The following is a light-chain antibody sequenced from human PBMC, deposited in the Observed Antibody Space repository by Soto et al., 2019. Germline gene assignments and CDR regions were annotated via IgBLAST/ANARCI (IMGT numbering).Light chain of an antibody. CDR3: AAWDDRLSVA. CDR2: NNN. V-gene: IGLV1-47*02. J-gene: IGLJ2*01. Sequence: QSALTQPASVSGSPGQSITISCTGTSSDIGTYKYVSWYQHHPGKAPKLLIYNNNQRPSGVPDRFSGSKSGTSASLAISGLRSEDEADYYCAAWDDRLSVAFGGGTKLTVL. CDR1: SSDIGTYKY.